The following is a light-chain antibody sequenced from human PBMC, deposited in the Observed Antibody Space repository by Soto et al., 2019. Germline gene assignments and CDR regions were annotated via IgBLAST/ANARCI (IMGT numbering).Light chain of an antibody. V-gene: IGKV3-20*01. Sequence: EIVLTQSPGILSLSPGERATLSCRASQTVVSPYLARYQQKPGQTPRLLIYGISTRAAGIADRFSGSGSGTDFTLTISRLEPEDFAVYYCAQYGSSPRTFGQGTKVEV. CDR2: GIS. CDR3: AQYGSSPRT. J-gene: IGKJ1*01. CDR1: QTVVSPY.